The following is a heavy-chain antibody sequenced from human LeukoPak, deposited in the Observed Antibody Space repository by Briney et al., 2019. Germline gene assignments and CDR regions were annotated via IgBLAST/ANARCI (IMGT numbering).Heavy chain of an antibody. Sequence: SETLSLTCTVSGGSISSSSYYWGWIRQPPGKGLEWIGYIYYSGSTNYNPSLKSRVTISVDTSKNQFSLKLSSVTAADTAVYYCARSGYSYGFGPVDYWGQGTLVTVSS. V-gene: IGHV4-61*05. CDR2: IYYSGST. J-gene: IGHJ4*02. CDR3: ARSGYSYGFGPVDY. CDR1: GGSISSSSYY. D-gene: IGHD5-18*01.